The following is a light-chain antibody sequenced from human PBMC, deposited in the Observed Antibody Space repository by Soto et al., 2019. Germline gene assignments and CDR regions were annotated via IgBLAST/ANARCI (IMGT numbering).Light chain of an antibody. V-gene: IGLV2-14*01. J-gene: IGLJ2*01. CDR1: SSNVGNSYNY. CDR3: SSYTSSDIRL. Sequence: QSVLTQPASVSGSPGQSITISCTGTSSNVGNSYNYVSWYQQHRGEVPKLIIYDVSDRPSGISNRFSGSKSGNTASLTISGLQAEDEADYYCSSYTSSDIRLFGGGTKVTVL. CDR2: DVS.